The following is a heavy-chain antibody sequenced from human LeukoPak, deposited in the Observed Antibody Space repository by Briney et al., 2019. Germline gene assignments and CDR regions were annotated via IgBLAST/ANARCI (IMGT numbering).Heavy chain of an antibody. CDR2: INPSDGST. J-gene: IGHJ5*02. V-gene: IGHV1-46*01. CDR1: GYTFTGFY. D-gene: IGHD3-10*01. CDR3: ATSRGSGSYPYNWFDP. Sequence: ASVTVSCTASGYTFTGFYMHWVRQAPGQGLDWMGIINPSDGSTSYAQKFQGRVTMTRDTSTSTAYMELRSLRSDDTAVYYCATSRGSGSYPYNWFDPWGQGTLVTVSS.